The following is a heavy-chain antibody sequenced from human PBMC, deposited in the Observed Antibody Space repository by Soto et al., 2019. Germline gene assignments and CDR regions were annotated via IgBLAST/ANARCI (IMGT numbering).Heavy chain of an antibody. Sequence: QVQLVQSGAEVKKPGASVKVSCKASGYTFTSYGISWVRQAPGQGLEWRGWTSAYNGNTNYAQKLQGRVTMTTDTSTSTAYMELRSRRSDDTAVYYCARRQWLVGGYYYGMDVWGQGTTVTVSS. D-gene: IGHD6-19*01. V-gene: IGHV1-18*01. CDR3: ARRQWLVGGYYYGMDV. CDR1: GYTFTSYG. CDR2: TSAYNGNT. J-gene: IGHJ6*02.